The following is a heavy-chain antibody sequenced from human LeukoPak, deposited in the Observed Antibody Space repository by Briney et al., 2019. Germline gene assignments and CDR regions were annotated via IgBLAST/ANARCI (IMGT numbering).Heavy chain of an antibody. CDR1: GGSISSYY. CDR3: ARNYDNSGYTAFGY. V-gene: IGHV4-59*01. CDR2: IYSSGST. J-gene: IGHJ4*02. Sequence: SQTLSLTCTVSGGSISSYYWSWIRQSPGKGLEWIGHIYSSGSTNYYPSLKSRVTISIDTSKNQFSLKLSSVTAADTALYYCARNYDNSGYTAFGYWGRGTLVTVSS. D-gene: IGHD3-22*01.